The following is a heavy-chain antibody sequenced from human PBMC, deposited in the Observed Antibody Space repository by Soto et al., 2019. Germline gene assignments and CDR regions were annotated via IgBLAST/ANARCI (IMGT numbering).Heavy chain of an antibody. CDR2: ISAYNGNT. Sequence: ASVKVSCKASGYTFTSYGISWVRQAPGQGLEWMGWISAYNGNTNYAQKLQGRVTMTTDTSTSTAYMELRSLRSDDTAVYYCARDRKIQSGYYYYYYGMDVWSQGTTVTVSS. V-gene: IGHV1-18*04. CDR3: ARDRKIQSGYYYYYYGMDV. J-gene: IGHJ6*02. CDR1: GYTFTSYG.